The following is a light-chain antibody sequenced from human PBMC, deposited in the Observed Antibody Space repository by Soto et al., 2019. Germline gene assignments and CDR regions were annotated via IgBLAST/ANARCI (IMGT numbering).Light chain of an antibody. V-gene: IGLV1-40*01. J-gene: IGLJ2*01. CDR1: SSNIGAGYD. CDR3: QSYDSTVV. Sequence: QSALTQPPSVSGDPGQRVTISCTGSSSNIGAGYDVHWYQQPPGTAPKLLIYGNSNRPSGVPDRFSGSKSGTSASLAITGLQAEDEADYYCQSYDSTVVFGGGTKLTVL. CDR2: GNS.